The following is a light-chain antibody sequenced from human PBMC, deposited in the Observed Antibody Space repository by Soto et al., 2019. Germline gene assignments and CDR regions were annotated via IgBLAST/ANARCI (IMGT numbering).Light chain of an antibody. V-gene: IGKV3-15*01. Sequence: EIVMTQSPATLSVSPGERATLSCRASQSVSSNLAWYHQAPGQAPSLLIYGASTRASGVPARFSGSGSGTEFTLTISSLQSEDFAVYYCQQHDNWPRTFGQGTKLDIK. J-gene: IGKJ2*01. CDR2: GAS. CDR1: QSVSSN. CDR3: QQHDNWPRT.